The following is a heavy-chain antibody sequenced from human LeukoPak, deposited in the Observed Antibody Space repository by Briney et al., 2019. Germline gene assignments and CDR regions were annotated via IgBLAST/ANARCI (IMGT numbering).Heavy chain of an antibody. CDR3: ARADSSSWPYFDY. CDR2: ISYDGSNK. J-gene: IGHJ4*02. V-gene: IGHV3-30-3*01. D-gene: IGHD6-13*01. CDR1: GFTFSSYA. Sequence: PGRSLRLSCAASGFTFSSYAMHWVRQAPGKGLEWVAVISYDGSNKYYADSMKGRFTISRDNSKNTLYLQMNSLRAEDTAVYYCARADSSSWPYFDYWGQGTLVTVSS.